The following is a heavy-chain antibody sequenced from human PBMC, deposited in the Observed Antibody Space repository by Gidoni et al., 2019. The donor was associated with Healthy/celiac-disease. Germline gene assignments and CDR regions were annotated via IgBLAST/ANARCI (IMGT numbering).Heavy chain of an antibody. CDR1: GGSISSYY. V-gene: IGHV4-59*01. J-gene: IGHJ1*01. CDR3: ARGAAYFQH. Sequence: QLPLQESAPGLVKPSETLSLTCPVSGGSISSYYWRWFRQPPGTGLEWIGYSYYSRSNNYNPCLTSLVTISVYAAKNQFSLKLSSVTAADTAVYYCARGAAYFQHWGQGTLITVSS. CDR2: SYYSRSN.